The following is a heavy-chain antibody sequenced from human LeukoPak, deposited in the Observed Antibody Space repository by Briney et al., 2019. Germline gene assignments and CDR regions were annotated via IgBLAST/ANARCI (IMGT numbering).Heavy chain of an antibody. CDR2: INPNSGDT. D-gene: IGHD3-10*01. Sequence: ASVKVSCKASGYTFTGYYMHWVRQAPGQGLEWMGWINPNSGDTNYAQKFQGRVTMTRDTSISTAYMELSRLRSDDTAVYYCARAGLLLWFGELLSFDYWGRGTLVTVSS. CDR3: ARAGLLLWFGELLSFDY. J-gene: IGHJ4*02. CDR1: GYTFTGYY. V-gene: IGHV1-2*02.